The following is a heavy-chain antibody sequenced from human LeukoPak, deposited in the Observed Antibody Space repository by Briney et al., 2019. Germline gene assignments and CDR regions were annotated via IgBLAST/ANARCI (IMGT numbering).Heavy chain of an antibody. Sequence: PSETLSLTCTVSGGSISSSSYYWGWIRQPPGKGLEWIGSIYYSGSTYYNPSLKSRVTISVDTSKNQFSLKLSSVTAADTAVYYCETPHYDSSGYYNHWGQGTLVTVSS. CDR1: GGSISSSSYY. V-gene: IGHV4-39*01. CDR2: IYYSGST. D-gene: IGHD3-22*01. CDR3: ETPHYDSSGYYNH. J-gene: IGHJ5*02.